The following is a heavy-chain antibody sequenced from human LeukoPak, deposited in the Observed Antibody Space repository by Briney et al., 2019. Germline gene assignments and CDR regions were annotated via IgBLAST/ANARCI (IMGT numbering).Heavy chain of an antibody. J-gene: IGHJ5*02. V-gene: IGHV3-23*01. CDR2: ISGSGGST. Sequence: GGSLRLSCAASGITLSNYWMHWVRQAPGKGLVWVSAISGSGGSTYYADSVKGRFTISRDNSKNTLYLQMNSLRAEDTAVYYCAKGDSSAPYWFDPWGQGTLVTVSS. CDR1: GITLSNYW. D-gene: IGHD3-22*01. CDR3: AKGDSSAPYWFDP.